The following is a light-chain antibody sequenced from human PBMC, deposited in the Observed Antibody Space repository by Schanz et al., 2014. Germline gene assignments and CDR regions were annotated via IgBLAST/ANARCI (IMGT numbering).Light chain of an antibody. Sequence: QSALTQPASVSGSPGQSITISCTGTSSDVGGSNHVSWYQQHPGNAPKLMIFDVSNRPSGVSNRFSGSKSGNTASLTISGLQPEDEADYYCCSYTGRYTWVFGGGTKVTVL. CDR1: SSDVGGSNH. CDR2: DVS. J-gene: IGLJ3*02. CDR3: CSYTGRYTWV. V-gene: IGLV2-14*01.